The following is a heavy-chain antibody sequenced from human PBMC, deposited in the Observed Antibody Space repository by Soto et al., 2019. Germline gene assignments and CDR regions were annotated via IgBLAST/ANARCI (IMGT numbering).Heavy chain of an antibody. CDR1: GGSISSGDYY. D-gene: IGHD6-19*01. J-gene: IGHJ6*02. Sequence: QVQLQESGPGLVKPSQTLSLTCTVSGGSISSGDYYWSWIRQPPGKGLEWIGYIYYSGSTYYNPSVKGRVTISVDTSKNQFSLKLSSVTDADTAVYYCARVVAVAGTGGDYYYGMDVWGQGTTVTVSS. CDR3: ARVVAVAGTGGDYYYGMDV. V-gene: IGHV4-30-4*01. CDR2: IYYSGST.